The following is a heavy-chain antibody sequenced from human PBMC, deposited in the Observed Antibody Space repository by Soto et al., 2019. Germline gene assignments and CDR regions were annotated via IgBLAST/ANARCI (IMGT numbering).Heavy chain of an antibody. CDR1: GFTVSSNY. J-gene: IGHJ4*02. CDR2: IYSGGST. V-gene: IGHV3-66*01. CDR3: ARGNVLLRFGELPPFDY. Sequence: EVQLVESGGGLVQPGGSLRLSCAASGFTVSSNYMSWVRQAPGKGLEWVSVIYSGGSTYYADSVKGRFTISRDNSKNTLYLQMNSLRAEDTAVYYCARGNVLLRFGELPPFDYWGQGTLVTVSS. D-gene: IGHD3-10*01.